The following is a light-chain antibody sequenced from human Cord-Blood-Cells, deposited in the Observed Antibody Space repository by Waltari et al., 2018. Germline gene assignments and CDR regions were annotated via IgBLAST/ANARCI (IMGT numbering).Light chain of an antibody. CDR3: CSYAGSYTWV. Sequence: QSALTQPRSVSGSPGQSVTISCTGTSSDVGGYNYVSWYQQHPGKAPKLMMYDVSKRPSGFPVRFSGSKSATSASLTISGLQAEDEADYYCCSYAGSYTWVFGGGTKLTVL. J-gene: IGLJ3*02. CDR2: DVS. V-gene: IGLV2-11*01. CDR1: SSDVGGYNY.